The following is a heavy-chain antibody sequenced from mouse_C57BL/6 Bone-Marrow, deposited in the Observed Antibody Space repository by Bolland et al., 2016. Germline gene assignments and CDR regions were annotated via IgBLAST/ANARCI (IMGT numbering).Heavy chain of an antibody. CDR2: IYPGSGNT. J-gene: IGHJ1*03. Sequence: IYPGSGNTYYNEKFKGKATLTAEKSSSTAYMQLSSLTSEDSAVYFCAREGVRTGYFDVWGTG. CDR3: AREGVRTGYFDV. V-gene: IGHV1-76*01.